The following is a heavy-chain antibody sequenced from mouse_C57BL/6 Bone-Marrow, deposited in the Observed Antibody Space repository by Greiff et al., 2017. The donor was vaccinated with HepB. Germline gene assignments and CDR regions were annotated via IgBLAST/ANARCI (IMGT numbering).Heavy chain of an antibody. CDR3: ARGGLGPYFDY. CDR1: GYTFTSYW. V-gene: IGHV1-64*01. D-gene: IGHD4-1*01. Sequence: QVQLQQPGAELVKPGASVKLSCKASGYTFTSYWMHWVKQRPGQGLEWIGMIHPNSGSTNYNEKFKSKATLTVDKSSSTAYMQHSSLTSEDSAVYYCARGGLGPYFDYWGQGTTLTVSS. CDR2: IHPNSGST. J-gene: IGHJ2*01.